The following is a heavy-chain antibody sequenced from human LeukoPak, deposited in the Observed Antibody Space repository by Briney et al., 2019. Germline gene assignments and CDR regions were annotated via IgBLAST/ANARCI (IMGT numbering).Heavy chain of an antibody. CDR3: AKGYCSGASCQEEY. CDR2: VSWNSGRI. Sequence: GRSLRLPCAASGFRFDDYAMRWVRQAPGKGLEWVSGVSWNSGRIGYADSVKGRFTISRDNAKNSLYLQMNSLRAEDTALYYCAKGYCSGASCQEEYWGQGTLVTVSS. D-gene: IGHD2-15*01. V-gene: IGHV3-9*01. CDR1: GFRFDDYA. J-gene: IGHJ4*02.